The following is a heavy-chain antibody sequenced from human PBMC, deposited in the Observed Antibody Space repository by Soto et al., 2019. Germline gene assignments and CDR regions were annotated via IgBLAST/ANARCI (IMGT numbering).Heavy chain of an antibody. D-gene: IGHD6-19*01. CDR3: AKQGIEVAGTDYFDY. CDR2: ISHDGSNA. Sequence: QVQLVESGGGVAQPGKSLRLSCAAAGFIFRSYGVHWVRQAPGKGLEWVAVISHDGSNAYYADAVNGRFTISRDNAKNTVYLQMNSLRAEDTAVYYCAKQGIEVAGTDYFDYWGQGALVTVAS. V-gene: IGHV3-30*18. CDR1: GFIFRSYG. J-gene: IGHJ4*02.